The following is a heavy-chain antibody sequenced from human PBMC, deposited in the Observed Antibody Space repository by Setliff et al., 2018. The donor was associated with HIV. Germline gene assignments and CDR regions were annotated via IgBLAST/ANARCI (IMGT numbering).Heavy chain of an antibody. J-gene: IGHJ3*02. CDR2: INPNSGGT. V-gene: IGHV1-2*06. CDR1: GYTFTGYY. D-gene: IGHD1-26*01. Sequence: ASVKVSCKASGYTFTGYYMHWVRQAPGQGLEWMGRINPNSGGTNYAQKSQGRVTMTRDTPISTAYMELSWLRSDDTAVYFCARGTRVGANDAFDIWGQGTMVTVSS. CDR3: ARGTRVGANDAFDI.